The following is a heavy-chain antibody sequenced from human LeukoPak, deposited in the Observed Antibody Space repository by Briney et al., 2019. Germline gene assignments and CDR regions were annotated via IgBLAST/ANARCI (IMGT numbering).Heavy chain of an antibody. D-gene: IGHD3-9*01. J-gene: IGHJ4*02. CDR1: GFIFTNYA. CDR3: AKWGDYDILTGYYVSDF. CDR2: ITGSGDTT. V-gene: IGHV3-23*01. Sequence: GGSQRLSCAASGFIFTNYAMSWVRQAPGKGLEWVSAITGSGDTTYYADSVKGRFTVSRDNSKNTLYVEMNTLRAEDTAVYYCAKWGDYDILTGYYVSDFWGQGTLVTVSS.